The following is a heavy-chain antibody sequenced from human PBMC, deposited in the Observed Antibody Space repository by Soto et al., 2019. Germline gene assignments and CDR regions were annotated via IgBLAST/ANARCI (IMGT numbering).Heavy chain of an antibody. J-gene: IGHJ5*02. V-gene: IGHV4-59*01. Sequence: SETLSLTCTVSGGSITGYYWDWIRQSPGKGLEWIGYMSDSGRANCNPSLKSRATISVDTSKNQFSLKLTSVTAADMAVYFCARETRDIGTFYAWFDPWGQGTLVTVSS. CDR3: ARETRDIGTFYAWFDP. CDR2: MSDSGRA. CDR1: GGSITGYY. D-gene: IGHD2-15*01.